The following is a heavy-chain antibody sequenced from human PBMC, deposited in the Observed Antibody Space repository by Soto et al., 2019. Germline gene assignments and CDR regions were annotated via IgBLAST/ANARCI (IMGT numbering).Heavy chain of an antibody. V-gene: IGHV3-23*01. D-gene: IGHD1-20*01. CDR2: ISGSGGST. CDR1: GFTFSSYA. Sequence: EVQLLESGGGLVQPGGSLRLSCAASGFTFSSYAMSWVRQAPGKGLEWVSAISGSGGSTYYADSVKGRFTISRDNSKNTLYRQMNSLRAEDTAVYYCAKDLLQITGTSDYWGQGTLVTVSS. CDR3: AKDLLQITGTSDY. J-gene: IGHJ4*02.